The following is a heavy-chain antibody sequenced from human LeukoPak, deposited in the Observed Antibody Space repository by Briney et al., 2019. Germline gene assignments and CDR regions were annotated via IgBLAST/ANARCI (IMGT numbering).Heavy chain of an antibody. CDR2: INPNSGGT. V-gene: IGHV1-2*04. D-gene: IGHD6-13*01. CDR3: AREPPIAAAGTSYYYYGMDV. Sequence: ASVKVSCKASGYTFTGYYMHWVRQAPGQGLEWMGWINPNSGGTNYAQKFQGWVTMTRDTSISTAYMELSRLRSDDTAVYYCAREPPIAAAGTSYYYYGMDVWGQGTTVTVSS. CDR1: GYTFTGYY. J-gene: IGHJ6*02.